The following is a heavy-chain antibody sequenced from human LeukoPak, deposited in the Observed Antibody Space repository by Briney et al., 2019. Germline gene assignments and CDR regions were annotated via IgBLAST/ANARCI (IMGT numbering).Heavy chain of an antibody. CDR2: IYSGGST. CDR3: ARDRVGAFDI. D-gene: IGHD1-26*01. V-gene: IGHV3-66*01. CDR1: GFTFSSYE. J-gene: IGHJ3*02. Sequence: GGSLRLSCAASGFTFSSYEMNWVRQAPGKGLEWVSVIYSGGSTYYADSVKGRFTISRDNSKNTLYLQMNSLRAEDTAVYYCARDRVGAFDIWGQGTMVTVSS.